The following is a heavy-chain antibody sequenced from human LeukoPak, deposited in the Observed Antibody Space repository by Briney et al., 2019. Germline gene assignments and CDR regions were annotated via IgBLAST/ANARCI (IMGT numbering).Heavy chain of an antibody. CDR2: IDNNGIT. J-gene: IGHJ4*02. CDR1: GESFSGNF. D-gene: IGHD3-10*01. Sequence: SETLSLTCAVSGESFSGNFWTWIRQSPGKGLEWIGEIDNNGITNYNPSLKSRVTISVDTSKNQFSLKLSSVTAADTAVYYCARHDSYGSGSYYGGWGQGTLVTVSS. V-gene: IGHV4-34*01. CDR3: ARHDSYGSGSYYGG.